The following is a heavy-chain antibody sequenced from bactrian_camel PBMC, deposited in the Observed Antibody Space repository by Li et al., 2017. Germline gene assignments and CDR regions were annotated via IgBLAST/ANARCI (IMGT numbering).Heavy chain of an antibody. D-gene: IGHD7*01. J-gene: IGHJ4*01. Sequence: HVQLVESGGGSVQAGGSLRLSCAASGPLYHSYTMGWFRQAPGKEREGVAAINASGGRTAYRNSVKGRFTISQDNAKNTLYLQMNSLNSEDTAMYYCAAAAGLFGGTCLDVRSVDYWGQGTQVTVS. V-gene: IGHV3S54*01. CDR3: AAAAGLFGGTCLDVRSVDY. CDR1: GPLYHSYT. CDR2: INASGGRT.